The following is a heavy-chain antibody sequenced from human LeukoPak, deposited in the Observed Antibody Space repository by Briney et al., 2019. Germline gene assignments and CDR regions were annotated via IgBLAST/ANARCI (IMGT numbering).Heavy chain of an antibody. Sequence: ASVKVSCKASGGTFSSYAISWVRQAPGQGLEWMGGIIPIFGTANYAQKFQGRVTITADESTSTAYMELSSLRSEDTAVYYCARENSSSGEFDYWGQGTLVTVSS. CDR1: GGTFSSYA. J-gene: IGHJ4*02. D-gene: IGHD6-6*01. CDR2: IIPIFGTA. CDR3: ARENSSSGEFDY. V-gene: IGHV1-69*13.